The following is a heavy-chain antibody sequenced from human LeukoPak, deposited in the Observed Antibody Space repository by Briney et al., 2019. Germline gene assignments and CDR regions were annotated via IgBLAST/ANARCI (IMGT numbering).Heavy chain of an antibody. Sequence: GGSLRLSCAASGFTFSSYAMHWVRQAPGKGLEWVAVISYDGSNKYYADSVKGRFTISRDNSKNTLYLQMNSLRAEDTAVYYCAKHEPPYYYDSSGLNPHDYWGQGTLVTVSS. D-gene: IGHD3-22*01. CDR1: GFTFSSYA. CDR3: AKHEPPYYYDSSGLNPHDY. J-gene: IGHJ4*02. CDR2: ISYDGSNK. V-gene: IGHV3-30*04.